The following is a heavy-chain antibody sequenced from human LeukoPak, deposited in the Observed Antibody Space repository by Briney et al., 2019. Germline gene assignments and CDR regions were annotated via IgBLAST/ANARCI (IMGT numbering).Heavy chain of an antibody. Sequence: PGGSLRLSCAASGFTFSSYAMNWVRQAPGKGLDWVSGISGSGGSTYYADSVKGRFTISRDNSRNTMYLQMGSLRAEDTAVYYCAKHRGYSSSSSHYWGQGTLVTVSS. V-gene: IGHV3-23*01. CDR2: ISGSGGST. CDR1: GFTFSSYA. CDR3: AKHRGYSSSSSHY. J-gene: IGHJ4*02. D-gene: IGHD6-6*01.